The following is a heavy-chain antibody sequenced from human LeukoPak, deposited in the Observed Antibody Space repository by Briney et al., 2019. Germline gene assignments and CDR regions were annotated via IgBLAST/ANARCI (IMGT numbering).Heavy chain of an antibody. J-gene: IGHJ5*02. CDR2: IIPILGIA. CDR1: GYTFTSYY. D-gene: IGHD6-6*01. CDR3: ATGRPFDP. V-gene: IGHV1-69*04. Sequence: SVKVSCKASGYTFTSYYMHWVRQAPGQGLEWMGRIIPILGIANYAQKFQGRVTITADKSTSTAYMELSSLRSEDTAVYYCATGRPFDPWGQGTLVTVSS.